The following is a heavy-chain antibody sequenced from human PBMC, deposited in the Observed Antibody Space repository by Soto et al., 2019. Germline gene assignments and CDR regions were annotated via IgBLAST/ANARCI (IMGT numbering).Heavy chain of an antibody. CDR2: IIPIFGTA. CDR3: ARAARHLEGPFVAEFPFDP. Sequence: QVQLVQSGAEVKKPGSSVKVSCKAAGGTFSSYAISWVRQAPGQGLEWMGGIIPIFGTANYAQKFQGRVTTTADECTSTAYMELSRLRSEYTAVYYRARAARHLEGPFVAEFPFDPWGQGTLVTVSS. D-gene: IGHD3-3*01. CDR1: GGTFSSYA. V-gene: IGHV1-69*12. J-gene: IGHJ5*02.